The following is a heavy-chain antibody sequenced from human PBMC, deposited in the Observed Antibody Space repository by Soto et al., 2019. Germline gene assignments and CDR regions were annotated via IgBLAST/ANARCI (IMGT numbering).Heavy chain of an antibody. D-gene: IGHD3-22*01. CDR3: ALLSRGGYYSGYYFDY. CDR1: GGSISSYY. V-gene: IGHV4-59*01. CDR2: IYYSGST. Sequence: QVQLQESGPGLVKPSETLSLTCTVSGGSISSYYWSWIRQPPGKGLEWIGYIYYSGSTNYNPSLKSRVTISVDTSKNQFSLKLSSVTAADTAVYYCALLSRGGYYSGYYFDYWGQGTLVTVSS. J-gene: IGHJ4*02.